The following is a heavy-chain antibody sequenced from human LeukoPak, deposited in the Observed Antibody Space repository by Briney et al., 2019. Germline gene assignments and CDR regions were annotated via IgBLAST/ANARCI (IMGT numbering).Heavy chain of an antibody. Sequence: ASVKVSCKASGYTFTSYGISWVRQAPGQGLEWMGWISAYNGNTNYAQKLQGRVAMTTDTSTSTAYMELRSLRSDDTAVYYCARTEAWGAARYYFDYWGQGTLVTVSS. CDR2: ISAYNGNT. D-gene: IGHD1-26*01. CDR3: ARTEAWGAARYYFDY. CDR1: GYTFTSYG. J-gene: IGHJ4*02. V-gene: IGHV1-18*01.